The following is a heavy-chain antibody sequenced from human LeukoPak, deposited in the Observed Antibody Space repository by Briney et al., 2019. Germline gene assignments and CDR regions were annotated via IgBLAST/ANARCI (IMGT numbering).Heavy chain of an antibody. Sequence: QPGGSLRLSCAASGFTFSSYWMSWVRQAPGKGLEGVANIKQDGSEKYYVDSVKGRFTISRDNAKNTLYLQMNSLRAEDTAVYYCARDSVTTYFAYWGQGTLVTVSS. CDR3: ARDSVTTYFAY. D-gene: IGHD4-11*01. CDR1: GFTFSSYW. CDR2: IKQDGSEK. V-gene: IGHV3-7*01. J-gene: IGHJ4*02.